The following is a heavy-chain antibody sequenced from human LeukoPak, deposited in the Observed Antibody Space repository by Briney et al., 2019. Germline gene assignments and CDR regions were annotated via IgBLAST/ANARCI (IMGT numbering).Heavy chain of an antibody. V-gene: IGHV4-59*01. J-gene: IGHJ4*02. Sequence: PSETLSLTCAVYGGSFSGYYWSWIRQPPGKGLEWIGYIFYTGTTTYSPSLNSRVTISVDTSKNHFSLNLTSVTAADTAIYYCARVAHLASAGLYYFDSWGQGTLVTVSS. CDR2: IFYTGTT. D-gene: IGHD6-13*01. CDR3: ARVAHLASAGLYYFDS. CDR1: GGSFSGYY.